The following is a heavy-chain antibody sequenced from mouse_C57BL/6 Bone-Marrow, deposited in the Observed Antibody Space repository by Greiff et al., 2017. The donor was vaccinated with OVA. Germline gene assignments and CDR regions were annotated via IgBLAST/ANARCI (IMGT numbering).Heavy chain of an antibody. CDR3: ASRDYDVDY. V-gene: IGHV1-55*01. D-gene: IGHD2-4*01. CDR2: IYPGSGST. CDR1: GYTFTSYW. J-gene: IGHJ2*01. Sequence: QVQLQQPGAELVKPGASVKMSCKASGYTFTSYWITWVKQRPGQGLGWIGEIYPGSGSTNYNEKFKSKATLTVDTSSSTAYMQLSSLTSEDSAVYYCASRDYDVDYWGQGTTLTVSS.